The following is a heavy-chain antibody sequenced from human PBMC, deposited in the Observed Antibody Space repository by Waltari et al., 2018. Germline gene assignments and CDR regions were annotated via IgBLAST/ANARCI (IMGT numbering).Heavy chain of an antibody. CDR1: GGPISSISYY. D-gene: IGHD6-19*01. CDR2: IYYSGST. CDR3: ATKRESSASGFDY. Sequence: QLQLQESGPGLVKPSETLSFTCTVSGGPISSISYYWGWIRQPPGKGLEWIGSIYYSGSTYYNPSLKSRVTISVDTSKNQFSLKLSSVTAADTAVYYCATKRESSASGFDYWGQGTLVTVSS. J-gene: IGHJ4*02. V-gene: IGHV4-39*01.